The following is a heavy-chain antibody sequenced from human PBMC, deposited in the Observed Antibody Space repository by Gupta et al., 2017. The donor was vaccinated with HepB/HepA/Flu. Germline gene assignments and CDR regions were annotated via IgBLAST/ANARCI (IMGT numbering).Heavy chain of an antibody. Sequence: EVYLVESGGGLVQPGGSLRLSCAASRFTFRRYWMTWVRQAPGKGLEWVANIKEDGSDKYYVESVKGRFTISRDNAKNSLYLQMNSLRADDTAVYYCARVGYYGSETYQAFDVWGQGTMVTVSS. J-gene: IGHJ3*01. CDR3: ARVGYYGSETYQAFDV. CDR2: IKEDGSDK. V-gene: IGHV3-7*04. CDR1: RFTFRRYW. D-gene: IGHD3-10*01.